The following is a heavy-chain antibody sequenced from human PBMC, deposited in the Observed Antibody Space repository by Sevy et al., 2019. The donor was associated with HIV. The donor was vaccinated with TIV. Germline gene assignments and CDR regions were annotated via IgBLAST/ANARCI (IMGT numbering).Heavy chain of an antibody. V-gene: IGHV3-74*01. CDR3: ARYPNVHRG. CDR1: GFIFKNYW. D-gene: IGHD3-10*01. CDR2: INSDGSSA. Sequence: GGSLRLSCATSGFIFKNYWMHWVRQVPGKGLVWVSRINSDGSSATYADSVKGRFTISRDNAKNTLYLQMNSLRAEDTAMYYCARYPNVHRGWGQGTLVTVSS. J-gene: IGHJ4*02.